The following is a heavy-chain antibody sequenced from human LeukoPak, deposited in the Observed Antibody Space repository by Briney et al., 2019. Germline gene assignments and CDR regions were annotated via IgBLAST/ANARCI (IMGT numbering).Heavy chain of an antibody. V-gene: IGHV4-59*12. CDR2: IYYSGST. CDR1: GGSISSYY. CDR3: AGAKETFDY. Sequence: SETLSLTCTVSGGSISSYYWSWIRQPPGKGLEWIGYIYYSGSTNYNPSLKSRVTISVDTSKNQFSLKLSSVTAADTAVYYCAGAKETFDYWGQGTLVTVSS. J-gene: IGHJ4*02.